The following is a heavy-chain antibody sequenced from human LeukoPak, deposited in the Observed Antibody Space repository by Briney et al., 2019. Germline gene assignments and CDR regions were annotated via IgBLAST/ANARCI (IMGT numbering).Heavy chain of an antibody. V-gene: IGHV3-33*01. CDR2: IWYDGSNK. J-gene: IGHJ6*02. CDR1: GFTFSSYG. Sequence: GGSLRLSCAASGFTFSSYGMHWVRQAPGKGLEWVAVIWYDGSNKYCADSVKGRFTISRDNSKNTLYLQMNSLRAEDTAVYYCARDGNCSGGSCYSYYYYGMDVWGQGTTVTVSS. D-gene: IGHD2-15*01. CDR3: ARDGNCSGGSCYSYYYYGMDV.